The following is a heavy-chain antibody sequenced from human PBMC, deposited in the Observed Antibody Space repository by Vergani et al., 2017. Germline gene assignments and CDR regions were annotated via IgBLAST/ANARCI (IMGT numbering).Heavy chain of an antibody. D-gene: IGHD2-15*01. CDR3: TTDRDCSGGSCYVAFDI. CDR2: IKSKTDGGTT. V-gene: IGHV3-15*01. CDR1: GFTFSNAW. Sequence: EVQLVESGGGLVKPGGSLRLSCAASGFTFSNAWMSWVRQAPGKGLEWVGRIKSKTDGGTTDYAAPVKGRFTISRDDSKNTLYLQMNSLKTEDTAVYYCTTDRDCSGGSCYVAFDIWGQGTMVTVSS. J-gene: IGHJ3*02.